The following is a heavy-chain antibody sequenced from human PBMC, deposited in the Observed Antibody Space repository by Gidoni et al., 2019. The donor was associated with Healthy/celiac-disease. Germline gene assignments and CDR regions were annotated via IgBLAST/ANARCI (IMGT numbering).Heavy chain of an antibody. CDR3: AKDHSREGAYDLGSYYPFDY. D-gene: IGHD3-10*01. CDR1: GFTFSSYG. CDR2: ISYDGSNK. V-gene: IGHV3-30*18. J-gene: IGHJ4*02. Sequence: QVQLVESGGGVVQPGRSLRLSCAASGFTFSSYGLPWVRQAPGKGLEWVAVISYDGSNKYYADSVKGRFTISRDNSKNTLYLQMNSLRAEDTAVYYCAKDHSREGAYDLGSYYPFDYWGQGTLVTVSS.